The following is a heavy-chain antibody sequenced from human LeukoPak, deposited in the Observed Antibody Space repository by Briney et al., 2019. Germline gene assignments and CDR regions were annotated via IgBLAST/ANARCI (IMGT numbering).Heavy chain of an antibody. CDR1: GGSFSDFY. CDR3: ARGGKLLRLGDY. Sequence: SETLSLTCAFYGGSFSDFYWSWIRQPPGKGLEWIGEISHSGSTNYNPSLKSRVTISVDTSKNQFSLKLSSVTAADTAVCYCARGGKLLRLGDYWGQGTLVTVSS. V-gene: IGHV4-34*01. D-gene: IGHD3-16*01. J-gene: IGHJ4*02. CDR2: ISHSGST.